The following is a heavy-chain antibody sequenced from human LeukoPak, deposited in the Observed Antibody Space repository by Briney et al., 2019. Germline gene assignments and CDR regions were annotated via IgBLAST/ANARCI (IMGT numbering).Heavy chain of an antibody. V-gene: IGHV1-8*01. CDR2: MNPNSGNT. D-gene: IGHD5-18*01. J-gene: IGHJ4*02. CDR3: ARGHVYGYSYGSDY. CDR1: GYTFTSYD. Sequence: ASVKVSCKASGYTFTSYDINWVRQATGQGLEWMGWMNPNSGNTGYAQKLQGRVTMTRNTSISTAYMELSSLRSEDTAVYYCARGHVYGYSYGSDYWGQGTLVTVSS.